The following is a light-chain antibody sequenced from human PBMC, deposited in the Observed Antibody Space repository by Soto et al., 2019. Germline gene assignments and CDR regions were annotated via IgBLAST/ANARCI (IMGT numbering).Light chain of an antibody. CDR1: QTVDNNY. Sequence: DIVLTQSPVTLSLSPGERATLSCRASQTVDNNYLAWFQQKPGQAPRLLIYELSRRATGVPDRFGGTGSGTDFTLTISRLEPEDFAVYYCQQSSHSPLTFGGGTRVEIK. CDR2: ELS. J-gene: IGKJ4*01. CDR3: QQSSHSPLT. V-gene: IGKV3-20*01.